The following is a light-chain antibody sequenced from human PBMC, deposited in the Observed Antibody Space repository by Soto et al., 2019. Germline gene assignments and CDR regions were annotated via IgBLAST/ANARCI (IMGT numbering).Light chain of an antibody. CDR3: CSYAGSYTFHYV. V-gene: IGLV2-11*01. CDR1: SSDVGGYNY. J-gene: IGLJ1*01. Sequence: QSVLTQPRSVSGSPGQSVTISCTGTSSDVGGYNYVSWYQQHPGKAPKLMIYDVSKRPSGVPDRFSGSKSGNTASLTISGLQAEDEADYYCCSYAGSYTFHYVFGTGTKATVL. CDR2: DVS.